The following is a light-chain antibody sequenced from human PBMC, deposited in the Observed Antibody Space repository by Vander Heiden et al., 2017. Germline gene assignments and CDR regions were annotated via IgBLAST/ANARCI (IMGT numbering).Light chain of an antibody. V-gene: IGKV1-9*01. Sequence: DIQLTQSPSFLSASVGDRVTITCRASQGISSYLAWYQQKPGKAPNLLIYATSTLQSGVPSRFSGSGSGTEFTLTITSLRPEDFATYYCQQLNNYPSFGQGTKVEIK. J-gene: IGKJ1*01. CDR1: QGISSY. CDR2: ATS. CDR3: QQLNNYPS.